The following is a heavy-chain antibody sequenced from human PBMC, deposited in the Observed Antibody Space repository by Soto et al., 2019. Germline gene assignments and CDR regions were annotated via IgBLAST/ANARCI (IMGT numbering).Heavy chain of an antibody. Sequence: ASVKVSCKASGYTFTSYYMHWVRQAPGQGLEWMGIINPSGGSTSYAQKFQGRVTMTRDTSTSTVYMELSSLRSEDTAVYYCARDEEVDYDFWSGYFRPDYYYYGMDVWGQGTTVTVSS. CDR2: INPSGGST. J-gene: IGHJ6*02. D-gene: IGHD3-3*01. CDR1: GYTFTSYY. V-gene: IGHV1-46*01. CDR3: ARDEEVDYDFWSGYFRPDYYYYGMDV.